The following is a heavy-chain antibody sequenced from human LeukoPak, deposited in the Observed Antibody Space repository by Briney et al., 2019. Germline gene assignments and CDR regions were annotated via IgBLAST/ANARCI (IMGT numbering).Heavy chain of an antibody. CDR3: ARNPRHNYDSGAYYPTWFDP. CDR1: GGSIGSSTYY. CDR2: IYYSGST. D-gene: IGHD3-22*01. V-gene: IGHV4-39*01. Sequence: PSETLSLTCTVSGGSIGSSTYYWGWIRQPPGKGLEWIGSIYYSGSTYYNPSLKSRVTISVDTSKNQFSLKVTSVSAADTAVYYCARNPRHNYDSGAYYPTWFDPWGQGTLVTVSS. J-gene: IGHJ5*02.